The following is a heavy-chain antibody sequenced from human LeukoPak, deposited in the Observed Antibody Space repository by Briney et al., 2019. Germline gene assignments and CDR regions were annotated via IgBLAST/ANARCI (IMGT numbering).Heavy chain of an antibody. J-gene: IGHJ4*02. V-gene: IGHV3-20*04. D-gene: IGHD1-26*01. Sequence: GGSLRLSCAASGFTFDDYGMSWVRQAPGKGLEWVSGINWNGGSTGYADSVKGRFTISRGNAKNSLYLQMNGLRAEDTALYYCARSHSGSYDGYFDYWGQGTLVTVSS. CDR1: GFTFDDYG. CDR3: ARSHSGSYDGYFDY. CDR2: INWNGGST.